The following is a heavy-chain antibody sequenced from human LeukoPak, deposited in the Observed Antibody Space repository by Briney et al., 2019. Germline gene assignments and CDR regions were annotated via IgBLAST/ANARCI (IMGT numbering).Heavy chain of an antibody. Sequence: PGGSLRLSCAASGFTFDDYAMHWVRQAPGKGLEWVSLISGDGGSTYYADSVKGRFTISRDNSKNSLYLQMNSLRPEDTALYYCAKEPMGIQSYFDYWGQGTLVTVSS. CDR2: ISGDGGST. CDR1: GFTFDDYA. V-gene: IGHV3-43*02. CDR3: AKEPMGIQSYFDY. J-gene: IGHJ4*02. D-gene: IGHD5-18*01.